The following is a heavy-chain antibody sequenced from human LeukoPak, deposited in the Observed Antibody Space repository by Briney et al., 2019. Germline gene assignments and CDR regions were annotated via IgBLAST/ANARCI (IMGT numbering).Heavy chain of an antibody. Sequence: PSETLSLTCAVYGGSFSGYYWSWIRQPPGKGLEWIGEINHSGSTNYNPSLKSRVTISVDTSKNQFSLKLSSVTAADTAVYYCARETQPGYDFWSGYYTDDAFDIWGQGTMVTVSS. V-gene: IGHV4-34*01. J-gene: IGHJ3*02. CDR2: INHSGST. CDR1: GGSFSGYY. D-gene: IGHD3-3*01. CDR3: ARETQPGYDFWSGYYTDDAFDI.